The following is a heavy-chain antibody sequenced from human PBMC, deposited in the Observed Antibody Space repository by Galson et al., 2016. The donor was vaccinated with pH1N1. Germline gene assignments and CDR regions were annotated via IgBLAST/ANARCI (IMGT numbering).Heavy chain of an antibody. J-gene: IGHJ5*02. Sequence: SVKVSCKASGYIFTNHYIHWVRQAPGQELEWMGWINPSSGGTKSAQRFQGSVTMTRDTSISTAFLQLRELTPDDTAVYYCARQDGNWFDPWGQGTLVTVSS. CDR1: GYIFTNHY. V-gene: IGHV1-2*02. CDR3: ARQDGNWFDP. CDR2: INPSSGGT.